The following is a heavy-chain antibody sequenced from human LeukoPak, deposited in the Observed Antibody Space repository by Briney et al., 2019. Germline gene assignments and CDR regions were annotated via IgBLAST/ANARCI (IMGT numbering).Heavy chain of an antibody. CDR1: GFTVSSNY. J-gene: IGHJ4*02. D-gene: IGHD3-10*01. V-gene: IGHV3-23*01. Sequence: GGSLRLSCAASGFTVSSNYMSWVRQAPGKGLEWVSAISGSGGSTYYADSVKGRFTISRDNSKNTLYLQMNSLRAEDTAVYYCAKDPLLWFGELLPNDYWGQGTLVTVSS. CDR2: ISGSGGST. CDR3: AKDPLLWFGELLPNDY.